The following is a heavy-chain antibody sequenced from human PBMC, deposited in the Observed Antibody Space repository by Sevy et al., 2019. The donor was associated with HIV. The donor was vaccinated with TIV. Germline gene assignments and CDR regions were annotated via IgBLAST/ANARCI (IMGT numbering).Heavy chain of an antibody. J-gene: IGHJ4*02. CDR1: GFTFSSYA. D-gene: IGHD4-17*01. Sequence: GGSLRLSCAASGFTFSSYAMHWVRQAPGKGLEWVAVISYDGSNKYYADSVKGRFTISRDNSKNTLYLQMNSLRAEDTAVYYCARADHGGNSDYRGQGTLVTVSS. CDR3: ARADHGGNSDY. V-gene: IGHV3-30-3*01. CDR2: ISYDGSNK.